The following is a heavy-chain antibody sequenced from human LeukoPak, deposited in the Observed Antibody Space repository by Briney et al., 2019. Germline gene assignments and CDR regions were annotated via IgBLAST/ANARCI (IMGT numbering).Heavy chain of an antibody. D-gene: IGHD1-1*01. Sequence: GGSLRLSCAASGFTFSSYSMNWVRQAPGKGLEWIGRIKSETNGGTIDYAAPVNGRFTLSRDDSKHTLDLQMNSLKTEDTGVYYCSAGTGRSDFDYWGQGTLVIVSS. CDR3: SAGTGRSDFDY. CDR1: GFTFSSYS. V-gene: IGHV3-15*01. J-gene: IGHJ4*02. CDR2: IKSETNGGTI.